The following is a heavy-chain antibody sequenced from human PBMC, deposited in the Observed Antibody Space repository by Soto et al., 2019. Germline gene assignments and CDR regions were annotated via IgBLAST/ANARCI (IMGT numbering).Heavy chain of an antibody. V-gene: IGHV1-2*02. CDR1: RYTFTSYY. D-gene: IGHD3-3*01. CDR3: AKAKFDFWSGYWSPSLDF. CDR2: INPNNGYT. J-gene: IGHJ4*02. Sequence: GASVNVSCKASRYTFTSYYIHWVRQAPGQGLEWMGWINPNNGYTKYTQKFQGRVTVTRDTSITTAYLELTRLQSDDTAVYYCAKAKFDFWSGYWSPSLDFWGQGTLVTVSS.